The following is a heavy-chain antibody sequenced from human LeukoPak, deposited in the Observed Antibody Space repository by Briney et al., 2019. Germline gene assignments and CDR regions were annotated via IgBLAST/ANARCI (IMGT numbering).Heavy chain of an antibody. Sequence: GGSLRLSCAASGFIFSSYWMHWVRQAPGKGLVWVSRINSDGSGTKYADSVKGRFTIFRDNAKNTLDLQMNSLRAEDTAVYYCARVGGYEDIDYWGQGTLVTVSS. CDR2: INSDGSGT. D-gene: IGHD5-12*01. J-gene: IGHJ4*02. V-gene: IGHV3-74*01. CDR3: ARVGGYEDIDY. CDR1: GFIFSSYW.